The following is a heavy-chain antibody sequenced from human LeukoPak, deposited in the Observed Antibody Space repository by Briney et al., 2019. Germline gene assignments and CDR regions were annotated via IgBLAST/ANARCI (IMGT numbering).Heavy chain of an antibody. CDR2: IYYSGST. CDR3: ASVEHFDWLLGGFDY. Sequence: PSETLFLTCTVSGGSISSYYWSWIRQPPGKGLEWIGYIYYSGSTNYNPSLKSRVTISVDTSKNQFSLKLSSVTAADTAVYYCASVEHFDWLLGGFDYWGQGTLVTVSS. D-gene: IGHD3-9*01. CDR1: GGSISSYY. V-gene: IGHV4-59*01. J-gene: IGHJ4*02.